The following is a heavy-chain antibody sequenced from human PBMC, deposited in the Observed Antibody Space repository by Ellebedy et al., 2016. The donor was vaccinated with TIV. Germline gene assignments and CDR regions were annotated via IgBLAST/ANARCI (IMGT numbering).Heavy chain of an antibody. CDR3: ARRASYGDYAVQVNPWFDP. V-gene: IGHV3-7*01. D-gene: IGHD4-17*01. CDR2: IRQEGDEI. J-gene: IGHJ5*02. CDR1: GFNFRSYW. Sequence: GESLKISYAASGFNFRSYWMTWVRQAPGKGLEWVAKIRQEGDEIYYVESVKGRFTISRDNAKSSLFLQMNSLRVEDTAVYYCARRASYGDYAVQVNPWFDPWGQGTLVTVSS.